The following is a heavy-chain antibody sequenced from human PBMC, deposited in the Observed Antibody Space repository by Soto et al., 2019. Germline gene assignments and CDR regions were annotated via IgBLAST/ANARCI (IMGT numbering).Heavy chain of an antibody. J-gene: IGHJ4*02. CDR2: IHYSGST. Sequence: QVQLQESGPGVVKPSQTLSLTCTVSGGSVSSGGHYWSWIRQHPGKGLEWIGYIHYSGSTYDNPSLKSRVTISVDTSKNQFSLKLTSVTAADTAVYYCASRRWLGATSDYWGQGTLVTVSS. D-gene: IGHD1-26*01. CDR3: ASRRWLGATSDY. V-gene: IGHV4-31*03. CDR1: GGSVSSGGHY.